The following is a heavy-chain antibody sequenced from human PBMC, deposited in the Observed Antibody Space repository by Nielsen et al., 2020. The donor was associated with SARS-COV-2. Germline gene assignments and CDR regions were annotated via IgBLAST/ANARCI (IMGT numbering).Heavy chain of an antibody. CDR3: AGGADFWSGTQKYYMDV. J-gene: IGHJ6*04. V-gene: IGHV3-74*01. CDR1: GFTFSSTY. CDR2: INPSGSGT. D-gene: IGHD3-3*01. Sequence: GGSLRLSCSASGFTFSSTYMDWVRQALGQGLVWVSRINPSGSGTAYADSVKGRFAVSRDNAENTVVLQIHSLRVEDTAVYYCAGGADFWSGTQKYYMDVWGKGTTVTVSS.